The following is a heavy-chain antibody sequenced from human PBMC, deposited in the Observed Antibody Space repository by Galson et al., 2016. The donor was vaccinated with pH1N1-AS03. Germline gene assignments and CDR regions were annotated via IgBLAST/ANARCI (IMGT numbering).Heavy chain of an antibody. V-gene: IGHV1-69*13. CDR2: IHPIFGTV. CDR3: ARDRYYDGSGRKFFESEY. J-gene: IGHJ4*02. D-gene: IGHD3-22*01. CDR1: GGTFSNFA. Sequence: SVKVSCKASGGTFSNFAISWMRQAPGQGLEWTGGIHPIFGTVTYAQKFQGRLTVTADDSTSAAYMELSSLTSEDTAIYYCARDRYYDGSGRKFFESEYWGQGTLVIVSS.